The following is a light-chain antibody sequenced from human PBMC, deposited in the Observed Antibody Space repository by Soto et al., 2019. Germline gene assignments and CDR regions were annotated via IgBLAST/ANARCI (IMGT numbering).Light chain of an antibody. CDR3: SSYTTGSTLPWV. Sequence: QSVLTQPASVSGTPGQSITISCTGTSRDIGIYNYVSWYQHHPDKAPKLLLYEVSNQPSGISDRFSGSKSGNTASLTIFGLQVEDEAVYYCSSYTTGSTLPWVFGTGTKLTVL. CDR1: SRDIGIYNY. V-gene: IGLV2-14*01. CDR2: EVS. J-gene: IGLJ1*01.